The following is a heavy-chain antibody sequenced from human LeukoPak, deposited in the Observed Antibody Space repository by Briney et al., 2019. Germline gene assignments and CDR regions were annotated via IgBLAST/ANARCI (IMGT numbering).Heavy chain of an antibody. CDR3: ARTLVSQLTDY. CDR1: GGSISSGGYY. J-gene: IGHJ4*02. V-gene: IGHV4-31*03. CDR2: IYYSGST. Sequence: PSETLSLTCTVSGGSISSGGYYWSWIRQHPGKGPEWIGYIYYSGSTYYNPSLKSRVTISVDTSKNQFSLKLSSVTAADTAVYYCARTLVSQLTDYWGQGTLVTVSS. D-gene: IGHD3-9*01.